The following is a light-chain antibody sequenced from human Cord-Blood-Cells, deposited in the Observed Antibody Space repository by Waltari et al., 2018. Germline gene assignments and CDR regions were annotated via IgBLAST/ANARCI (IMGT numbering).Light chain of an antibody. V-gene: IGLV2-14*01. CDR2: DVS. Sequence: QSALTQPASVSGSPGQSLTISCTGTSSDVGGYNNDSCDTQHQGKAPKLMIYDVSNRPSGVSNRFSGSKSGNTASLTISGLQAEDEADYYCSSYTSSSTLYVFGTGTKVTVL. CDR1: SSDVGGYNN. J-gene: IGLJ1*01. CDR3: SSYTSSSTLYV.